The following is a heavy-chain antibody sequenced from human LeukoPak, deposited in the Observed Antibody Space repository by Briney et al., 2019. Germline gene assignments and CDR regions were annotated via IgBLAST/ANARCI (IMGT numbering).Heavy chain of an antibody. CDR1: GGSISSHY. Sequence: PSETLSLTCTVSGGSISSHYWSWIRQPPGKGLEWIGYIYYSGSTNYNPSPKSRVTISVDTSKNQFSLKLSSVTAADTAVYYCARYHCSGGTCYHFDYWGQGALVTVSS. CDR2: IYYSGST. D-gene: IGHD2-15*01. J-gene: IGHJ4*02. CDR3: ARYHCSGGTCYHFDY. V-gene: IGHV4-59*08.